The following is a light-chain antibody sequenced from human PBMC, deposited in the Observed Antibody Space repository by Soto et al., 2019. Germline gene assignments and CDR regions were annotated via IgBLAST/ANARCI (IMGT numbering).Light chain of an antibody. CDR3: GSWDSILSAYV. CDR1: SSNIGGNS. CDR2: DDN. J-gene: IGLJ1*01. V-gene: IGLV1-51*01. Sequence: QTVVTQPPSVSAAPGQKVTISCSGSSSNIGGNSVSWYQQLPGTAPKLLIYDDNKRPSGIPDRFSGSKSGTSATLGITGFQTGDEADYYCGSWDSILSAYVFGTGTKVTVL.